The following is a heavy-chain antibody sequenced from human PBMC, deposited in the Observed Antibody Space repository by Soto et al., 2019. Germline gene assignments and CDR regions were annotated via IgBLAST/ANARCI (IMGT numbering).Heavy chain of an antibody. V-gene: IGHV1-18*01. CDR1: GYTFTNFG. CDR2: ISAYTDTP. Sequence: GASVKFSCKASGYTFTNFGVTWVRRAPGQGLEWMGWISAYTDTPNYAQKFQGRVTMTIDTSTSTAYMDLRSLTSDDTAVYYCARVIPGVEAWFDPWGQGTLVTVS. D-gene: IGHD2-2*01. CDR3: ARVIPGVEAWFDP. J-gene: IGHJ5*02.